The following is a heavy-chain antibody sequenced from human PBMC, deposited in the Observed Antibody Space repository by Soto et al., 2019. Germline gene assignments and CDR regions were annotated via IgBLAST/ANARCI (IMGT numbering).Heavy chain of an antibody. CDR3: AKVKEPRWSYYLYYYYGMDV. J-gene: IGHJ6*02. D-gene: IGHD3-10*01. V-gene: IGHV3-30*18. CDR2: ISSDGSNQ. Sequence: PGGSLRLSCAASGFTFSSYGMHWVRQAPGKGLEWVAVISSDGSNQYYADSVKGRFTISRDNSKNTLYLQMNSLRGEDTAVYYCAKVKEPRWSYYLYYYYGMDVWGQGTTVTVSS. CDR1: GFTFSSYG.